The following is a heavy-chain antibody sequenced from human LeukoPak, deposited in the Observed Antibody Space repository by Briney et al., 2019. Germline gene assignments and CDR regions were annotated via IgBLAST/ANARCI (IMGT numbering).Heavy chain of an antibody. Sequence: PSETLSLTCAVYGGSFSGYYWSWIRQPPGKGLEWIGVINHSGSTNYNPSLKSRVTISVDTSKNQFSLKLSSVTAADTAVYYCARDDSSGWFPFDYWGQGTLVTVSS. CDR1: GGSFSGYY. CDR2: INHSGST. V-gene: IGHV4-34*01. J-gene: IGHJ4*02. CDR3: ARDDSSGWFPFDY. D-gene: IGHD6-19*01.